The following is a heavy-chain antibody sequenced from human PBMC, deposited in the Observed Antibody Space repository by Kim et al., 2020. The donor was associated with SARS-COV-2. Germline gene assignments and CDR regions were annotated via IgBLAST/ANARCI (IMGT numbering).Heavy chain of an antibody. D-gene: IGHD6-13*01. J-gene: IGHJ3*02. CDR1: GGTFSSYA. CDR3: ARDLSYSSSSDPGWAFDI. CDR2: IIPIFGTA. V-gene: IGHV1-69*13. Sequence: SVKVSCKASGGTFSSYAISWVRQAPGQGLEWMGGIIPIFGTANYAQKFQGRVTITADESTSTAYMELSSLRSEDTAVYYCARDLSYSSSSDPGWAFDIWGQGTMVTVSS.